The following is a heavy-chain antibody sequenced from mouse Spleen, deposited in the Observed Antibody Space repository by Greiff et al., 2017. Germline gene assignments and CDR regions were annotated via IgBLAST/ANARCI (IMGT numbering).Heavy chain of an antibody. CDR1: GYTFTSYT. V-gene: IGHV1-4*01. CDR3: ARPVPWFAY. J-gene: IGHJ3*01. Sequence: VQLQQSGAELARPGASVKMSCKASGYTFTSYTMHWVKQRPGQVLEWIGYINPSSGYTKYNQKFKDKATLTADKSSSTAYMQLSSLTSEDSAVYYCARPVPWFAYWGQGTLVTVSA. CDR2: INPSSGYT.